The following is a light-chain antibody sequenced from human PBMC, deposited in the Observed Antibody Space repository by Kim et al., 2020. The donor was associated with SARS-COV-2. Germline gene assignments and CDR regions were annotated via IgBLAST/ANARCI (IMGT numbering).Light chain of an antibody. CDR3: QQYKSYPYT. CDR2: KAA. J-gene: IGKJ2*01. Sequence: SASGGDRVTITCRASQSISSWLAWYQQKQGKAPKLLIYKAASLESGVPSRFSGSGSGTEFTLTISSLQPDEFATYYCQQYKSYPYTFGQGTKLEIK. V-gene: IGKV1-5*03. CDR1: QSISSW.